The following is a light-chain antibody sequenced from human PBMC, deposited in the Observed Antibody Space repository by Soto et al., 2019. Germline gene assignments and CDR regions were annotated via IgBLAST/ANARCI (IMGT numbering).Light chain of an antibody. CDR1: SSDVGGYNY. Sequence: QSALTQPPSASGSPGQSVAISCTGTSSDVGGYNYVSWYQQHPGKAPKLMIFEISNRPSGVPDRFSGSKSGNTASLTVSGLQAEDEADYYCSSYAGTHIVFGTGTKVTVL. CDR3: SSYAGTHIV. CDR2: EIS. V-gene: IGLV2-8*01. J-gene: IGLJ1*01.